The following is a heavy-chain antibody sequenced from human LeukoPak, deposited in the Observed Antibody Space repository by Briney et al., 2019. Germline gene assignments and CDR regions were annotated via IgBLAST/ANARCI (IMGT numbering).Heavy chain of an antibody. V-gene: IGHV5-51*01. CDR3: ARPREQIDAFDI. CDR2: IYPRDSDT. D-gene: IGHD5-24*01. J-gene: IGHJ3*02. CDR1: GYSFTSYW. Sequence: GESLKISCKGSGYSFTSYWIGWVRQMPGKGLEWMGIIYPRDSDTTYSPSFQGQVTLSADKSITTAYLQWSSLKASDTAMYYCARPREQIDAFDIWGQGTMVTVSS.